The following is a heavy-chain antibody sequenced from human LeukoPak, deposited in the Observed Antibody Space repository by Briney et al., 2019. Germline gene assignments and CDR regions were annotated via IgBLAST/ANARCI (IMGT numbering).Heavy chain of an antibody. CDR3: AREEAAGPIDY. V-gene: IGHV3-74*01. CDR2: INSDGSST. J-gene: IGHJ4*02. CDR1: GFTFSSYW. Sequence: GGSLRLSCAASGFTFSSYWMHWVRQAPGKGLVWVSRINSDGSSTSYADSVKGRFTISRDNAKNTLYLQMNSLRAEDTAVYYCAREEAAGPIDYWGQGTLVTVSS. D-gene: IGHD6-13*01.